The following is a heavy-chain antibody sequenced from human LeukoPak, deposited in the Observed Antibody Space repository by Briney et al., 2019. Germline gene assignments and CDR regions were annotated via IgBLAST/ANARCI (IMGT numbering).Heavy chain of an antibody. Sequence: GRSLRLSCAASGFTFSDYYMSCIRQAPGKGLEWLSYISSIGSTIYYADSVKGRFTISRDNGNNSLYLQMNSLRAEDTAVYYCAKGEYSYGYWDYYYYMDVWGKGTTVTISS. J-gene: IGHJ6*03. CDR3: AKGEYSYGYWDYYYYMDV. CDR1: GFTFSDYY. CDR2: ISSIGSTI. V-gene: IGHV3-11*01. D-gene: IGHD5-18*01.